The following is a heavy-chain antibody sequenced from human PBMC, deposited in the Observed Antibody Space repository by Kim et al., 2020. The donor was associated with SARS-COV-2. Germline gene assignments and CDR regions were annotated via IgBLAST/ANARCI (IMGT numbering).Heavy chain of an antibody. V-gene: IGHV3-9*01. Sequence: GGSLRLSCAASGFTFDDYAMHWVRQAPGKGLEWVSGISWNSGSIGYADSVKGRFTISRDNAKNSLYLQMNSLRAEDTALYYCAKGDYDSSGWQNFDYWGQGTLVTVSS. J-gene: IGHJ4*02. CDR2: ISWNSGSI. CDR1: GFTFDDYA. CDR3: AKGDYDSSGWQNFDY. D-gene: IGHD6-19*01.